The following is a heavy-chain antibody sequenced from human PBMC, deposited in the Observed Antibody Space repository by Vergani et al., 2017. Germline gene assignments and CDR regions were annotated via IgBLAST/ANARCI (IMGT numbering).Heavy chain of an antibody. CDR2: MYHSGST. Sequence: QLQLQQWGPGLVKPSETLSLTCSVSGGSMSGYYWSWIRQPPGKELEWIGYMYHSGSTNYNPSLETRVTISGDTSKNQFSLKLNSVTAEDTAVYYCGRVADFYGLGSRLLDLWGQGILVTVSS. CDR1: GGSMSGYY. V-gene: IGHV4-59*01. CDR3: GRVADFYGLGSRLLDL. J-gene: IGHJ5*02. D-gene: IGHD3-10*01.